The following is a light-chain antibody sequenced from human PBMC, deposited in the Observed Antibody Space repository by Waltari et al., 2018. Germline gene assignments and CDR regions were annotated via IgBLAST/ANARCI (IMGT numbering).Light chain of an antibody. Sequence: FMLTQPHSVSESPGKTVTISCPRRSGSIASNYVQWYQLRPGSAPTTIIFGDDQRPSGVPGRFSGFIDSSSNSASLTISGLKTEDEADYYCQSYQVFGGGTKLTVL. V-gene: IGLV6-57*03. CDR2: GDD. J-gene: IGLJ3*02. CDR3: QSYQV. CDR1: SGSIASNY.